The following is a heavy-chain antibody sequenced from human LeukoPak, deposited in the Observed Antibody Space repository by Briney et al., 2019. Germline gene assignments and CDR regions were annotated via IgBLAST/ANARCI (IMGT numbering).Heavy chain of an antibody. CDR3: ARGGVIYSGYDYWEFDY. CDR1: GGSISSYY. V-gene: IGHV4-59*06. CDR2: IYYSGST. J-gene: IGHJ4*02. Sequence: SETLSLTCTVSGGSISSYYWSWIRQPAGKGLEWIGYIYYSGSTYYNPSLKSRVTISVDTSKNQFSLKLSSVTAADTAVYYCARGGVIYSGYDYWEFDYWGQGTLVTVSS. D-gene: IGHD5-12*01.